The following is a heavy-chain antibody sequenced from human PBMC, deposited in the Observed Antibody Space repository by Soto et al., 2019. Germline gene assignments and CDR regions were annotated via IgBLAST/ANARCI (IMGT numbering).Heavy chain of an antibody. V-gene: IGHV3-21*01. CDR3: ARDFRDSSGYYHAFDI. Sequence: GSLRLSCAASGFTFSSYSMNWVRQAPGKGLEWVSSISSSSSYIYYADSVKGRFTISRDNAKNSLYLQMNSLRAEDTAVYYCARDFRDSSGYYHAFDIWGQGTMVTVSS. CDR1: GFTFSSYS. CDR2: ISSSSSYI. J-gene: IGHJ3*02. D-gene: IGHD3-22*01.